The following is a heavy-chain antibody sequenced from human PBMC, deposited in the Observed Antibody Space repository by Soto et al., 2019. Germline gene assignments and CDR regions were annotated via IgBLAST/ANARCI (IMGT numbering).Heavy chain of an antibody. Sequence: GGSLRLSCAASGFTFSNYGMYWVRQAPGKGLEWVAFISYDGSSKFYADPMKGRHTISRDNSKNTLYLQMNSLRAEDTAVYYCVKGIWKYWALDYWGQGTLVTVSS. CDR1: GFTFSNYG. J-gene: IGHJ4*02. D-gene: IGHD1-7*01. V-gene: IGHV3-30*18. CDR2: ISYDGSSK. CDR3: VKGIWKYWALDY.